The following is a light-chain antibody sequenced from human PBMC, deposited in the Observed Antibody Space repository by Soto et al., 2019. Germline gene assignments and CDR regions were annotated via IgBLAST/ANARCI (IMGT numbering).Light chain of an antibody. CDR3: CSYAGSYTHV. J-gene: IGLJ1*01. Sequence: SVLTQPRSVSGSPGQSVTFSCTGTSSDVGAYIYVSWYQQHPGKAPKLIIYDVIKRPSGVPDRFSGSKSGNTASLTISGLQAEDEADYYCCSYAGSYTHVFGTGTKVTVL. V-gene: IGLV2-11*01. CDR1: SSDVGAYIY. CDR2: DVI.